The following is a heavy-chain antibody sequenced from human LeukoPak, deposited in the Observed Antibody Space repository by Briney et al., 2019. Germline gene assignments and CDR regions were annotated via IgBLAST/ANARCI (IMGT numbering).Heavy chain of an antibody. J-gene: IGHJ3*02. CDR1: GGSISSYY. Sequence: SETLSLTCTVSGGSISSYYWSWIRQPAGKGLEWIGRIYTSGSTNYNPSLKGRVTMSVDTSKNQFSLKLSSVTAADTAVYYCARGRDYGDYLTFYAFDIWGQGTMVTVSS. CDR3: ARGRDYGDYLTFYAFDI. CDR2: IYTSGST. V-gene: IGHV4-4*07. D-gene: IGHD4-17*01.